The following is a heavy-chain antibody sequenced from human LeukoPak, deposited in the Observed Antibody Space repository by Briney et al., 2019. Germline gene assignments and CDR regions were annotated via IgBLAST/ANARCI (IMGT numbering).Heavy chain of an antibody. J-gene: IGHJ6*03. V-gene: IGHV3-23*01. Sequence: GGSLRLACAAAGFTFSSYAMSWVRQAAGKGLEGVSAIRGSGGSTYYADSVKGRFTISRDNSKNTLYLQMNSLRAEDTAVYYCAKYDFWSGYYSPGYYYYMDVWGKGTTVTVSS. CDR2: IRGSGGST. CDR1: GFTFSSYA. CDR3: AKYDFWSGYYSPGYYYYMDV. D-gene: IGHD3-3*01.